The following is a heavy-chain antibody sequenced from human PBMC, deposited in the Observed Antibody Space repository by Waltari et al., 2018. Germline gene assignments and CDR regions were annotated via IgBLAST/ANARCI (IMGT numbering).Heavy chain of an antibody. CDR3: ARDSHWDSSGYPYWYFDL. D-gene: IGHD3-22*01. Sequence: QVQLQESGPGLVKPSQTLSLTCTVSGGSISSGSYYWSWIRQPAGKGLEWIGRIYTSGSTNYNPSLNSRVTISVDTSKNQFSLKLSSVTAADTAVYYCARDSHWDSSGYPYWYFDLWGRGTLVTVSS. V-gene: IGHV4-61*02. CDR1: GGSISSGSYY. CDR2: IYTSGST. J-gene: IGHJ2*01.